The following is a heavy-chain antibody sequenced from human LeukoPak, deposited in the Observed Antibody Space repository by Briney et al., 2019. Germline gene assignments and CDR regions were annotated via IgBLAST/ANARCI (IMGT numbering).Heavy chain of an antibody. CDR2: FYRSGNT. V-gene: IGHV4-38-2*02. CDR3: ARLDGYCTSISCLNWIDP. Sequence: PSETLSLTCTVSGYSINSGYYWGWIRPSPGKGLEWTGNFYRSGNTYYNPSLKSRVTISVDTSKNQFSLKLSSVTAADTAAYYCARLDGYCTSISCLNWIDPWGQGTLVTVSS. D-gene: IGHD2-2*03. CDR1: GYSINSGYY. J-gene: IGHJ5*02.